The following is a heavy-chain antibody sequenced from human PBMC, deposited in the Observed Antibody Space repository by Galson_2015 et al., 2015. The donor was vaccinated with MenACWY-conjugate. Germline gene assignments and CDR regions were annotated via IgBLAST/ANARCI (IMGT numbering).Heavy chain of an antibody. CDR1: GYTFISYG. D-gene: IGHD6-19*01. CDR3: ARYSSLYDYFDS. V-gene: IGHV1-18*01. CDR2: IRVSNGDT. J-gene: IGHJ4*02. Sequence: SVKVSCKASGYTFISYGITWVRQAPGQGLEWMGRIRVSNGDTKFAQSFQDRVSTIADTSTDTAYMKLRNLRSDDTALYYCARYSSLYDYFDSWGQGTLVTVSS.